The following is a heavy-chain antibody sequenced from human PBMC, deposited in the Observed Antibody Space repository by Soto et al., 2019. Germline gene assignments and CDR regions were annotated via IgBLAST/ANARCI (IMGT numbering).Heavy chain of an antibody. CDR3: ARDKDRAIVRNYYSMDV. CDR1: GFTFSSYG. Sequence: QVQLVESGGGVVQPGRSLRLSCAASGFTFSSYGMHWVRQAPGKGLEWVAVIWYDGSNKYYADSVKGRFTISRDNSKNTLYLQMNSLRAEDTAVYYCARDKDRAIVRNYYSMDVWGQGTTVTVSS. D-gene: IGHD3-10*01. J-gene: IGHJ6*02. CDR2: IWYDGSNK. V-gene: IGHV3-33*01.